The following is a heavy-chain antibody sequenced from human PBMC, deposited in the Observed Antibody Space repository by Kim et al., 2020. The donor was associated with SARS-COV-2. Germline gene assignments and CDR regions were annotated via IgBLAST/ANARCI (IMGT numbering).Heavy chain of an antibody. CDR3: ARAGVGSRPDY. D-gene: IGHD1-26*01. Sequence: GGSLRLSCVASGFGFNGYWMHWVRQAPGKGLVWVSRIDSDGSDAGYADSVKGRFTISRDNAKSKLFLQMNSLRADDTAVYFCARAGVGSRPDYWGQGTLVTVSS. CDR2: IDSDGSDA. CDR1: GFGFNGYW. J-gene: IGHJ4*02. V-gene: IGHV3-74*01.